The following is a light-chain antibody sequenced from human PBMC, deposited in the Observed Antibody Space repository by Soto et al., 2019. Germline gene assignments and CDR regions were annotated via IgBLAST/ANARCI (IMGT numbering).Light chain of an antibody. V-gene: IGLV2-14*03. Sequence: QSALTQPASVSGSPGQSITISCTGTSSDVGGYNYVSWYQQHPGKAPKLIIYDVSNRPSGVSNRFSGSKSGNTASLTISGLQAEDETDYYCSSYTSSHTYVFGTGTKVTVL. CDR1: SSDVGGYNY. CDR3: SSYTSSHTYV. J-gene: IGLJ1*01. CDR2: DVS.